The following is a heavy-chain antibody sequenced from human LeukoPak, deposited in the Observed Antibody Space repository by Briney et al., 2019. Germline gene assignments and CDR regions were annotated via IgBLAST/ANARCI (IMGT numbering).Heavy chain of an antibody. CDR3: AKQEGYCSDGTCRFDY. CDR2: IGGSGGAT. Sequence: GGSLRLSCAASGFTFSSYAMSWVRQAPGKGLEWVSAIGGSGGATYYADSVKGRFTISRDNSRDTLSLQMDSLRAEDTAVYYCAKQEGYCSDGTCRFDYWGQGTLVTVSS. J-gene: IGHJ4*02. V-gene: IGHV3-23*01. CDR1: GFTFSSYA. D-gene: IGHD2-15*01.